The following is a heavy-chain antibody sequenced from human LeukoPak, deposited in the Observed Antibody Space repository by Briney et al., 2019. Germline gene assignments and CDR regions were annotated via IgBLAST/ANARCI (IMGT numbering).Heavy chain of an antibody. CDR3: ARGAPGTYYDFWSGYNLDY. CDR1: GFTFSSYS. D-gene: IGHD3-3*01. J-gene: IGHJ4*02. Sequence: GGSLRLSCAASGFTFSSYSMNWVRQAPGKGLEWVSYISSTSSSIYYADSVKGRFTISRDSAKNSLYLQMNSLGAEDTAVYYCARGAPGTYYDFWSGYNLDYWGQGTLVTVSS. CDR2: ISSTSSSI. V-gene: IGHV3-48*01.